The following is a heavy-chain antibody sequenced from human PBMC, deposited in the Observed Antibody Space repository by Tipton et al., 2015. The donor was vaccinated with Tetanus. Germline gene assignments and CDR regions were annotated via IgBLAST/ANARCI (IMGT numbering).Heavy chain of an antibody. Sequence: QVQLVQSGAEVKKPGASVKVSCKASGYTFTSYYMHWVRQAPGQGLEWMGIINLSGGATPYAQEFQGRITMTRDTSTSTVYMGLSSLRSEDTAVYYCARDWGYWGPGTLVTVSS. CDR1: GYTFTSYY. CDR3: ARDWGY. D-gene: IGHD3-16*01. V-gene: IGHV1-46*01. J-gene: IGHJ4*02. CDR2: INLSGGAT.